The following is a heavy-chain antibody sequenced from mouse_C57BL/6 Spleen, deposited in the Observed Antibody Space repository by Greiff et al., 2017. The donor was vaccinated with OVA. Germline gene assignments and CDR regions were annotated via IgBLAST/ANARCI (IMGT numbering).Heavy chain of an antibody. J-gene: IGHJ3*01. D-gene: IGHD1-1*01. CDR3: ARGGSLYGSSAWFAY. V-gene: IGHV1-77*01. CDR2: IGPGSGST. Sequence: VQGVESGAELVKPGASVKISCKASGYTFTDYYINWVKQRPGQGLEWIGKIGPGSGSTYYNEKFKGKATLTADKSSSTAYMQLSSLTSEDSAVYVCARGGSLYGSSAWFAYWGQGTLVTVSA. CDR1: GYTFTDYY.